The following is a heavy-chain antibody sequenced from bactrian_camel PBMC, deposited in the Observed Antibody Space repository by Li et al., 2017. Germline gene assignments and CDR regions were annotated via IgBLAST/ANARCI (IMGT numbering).Heavy chain of an antibody. D-gene: IGHD5*01. Sequence: HVQLVESGGGSVQPGGSLRLSCAASGFTFNNYWMYWVRQTPGKGLEWVSIIRSVGDTYYADSVKGRFTISRDNAKNTVYLQMNSLRADDTAMYYCAIGLFADFGLGRGTQVTVS. V-gene: IGHV3S1*01. J-gene: IGHJ4*01. CDR1: GFTFNNYW. CDR2: IIRSVGDT.